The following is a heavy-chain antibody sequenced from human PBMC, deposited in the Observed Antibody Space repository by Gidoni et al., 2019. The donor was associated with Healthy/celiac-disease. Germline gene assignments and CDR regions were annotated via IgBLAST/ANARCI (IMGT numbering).Heavy chain of an antibody. CDR3: TRGHKIVGENRDYYYYMDV. J-gene: IGHJ6*03. Sequence: EVHLVESGADLVQPGRSLSLSCTDSGFTFVDSAMSWFRQAPGKWLEGVGVIRSKAYGGTKEYDESVKGRFNILIDDSKSIAYRQMNSLKTEDTAVYYCTRGHKIVGENRDYYYYMDVWGKGTTVTVSS. D-gene: IGHD1-26*01. V-gene: IGHV3-49*03. CDR1: GFTFVDSA. CDR2: IRSKAYGGTK.